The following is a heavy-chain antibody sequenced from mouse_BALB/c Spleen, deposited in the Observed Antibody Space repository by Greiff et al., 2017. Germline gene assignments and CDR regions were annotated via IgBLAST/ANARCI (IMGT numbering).Heavy chain of an antibody. CDR1: GFTFSSFG. CDR3: ARGGGFAY. J-gene: IGHJ3*01. Sequence: DVKLVESGGGLVQPGGSRKLSCAASGFTFSSFGMHWVRQAPEKGLEWVAYISSGSSTIYYADTVKGRFTISRDNPKNTLFLQMTSLRSEDTAMYYCARGGGFAYWGQGTLVTVSA. V-gene: IGHV5-17*02. CDR2: ISSGSSTI.